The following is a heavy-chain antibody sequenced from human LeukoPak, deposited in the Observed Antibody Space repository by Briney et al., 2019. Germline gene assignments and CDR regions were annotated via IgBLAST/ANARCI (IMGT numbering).Heavy chain of an antibody. Sequence: GGSLRLSCAASGFTFSSYAMHWVRQAPGKGLEWVTFIQYDGTNKYYADSVKGRFTISRDNSKNTLYLQMNSLRAEDTAVYYCARDPYSGTYSDYYYYYMDVWGKGTTVTVSS. CDR3: ARDPYSGTYSDYYYYYMDV. V-gene: IGHV3-30*02. J-gene: IGHJ6*03. CDR2: IQYDGTNK. D-gene: IGHD1-26*01. CDR1: GFTFSSYA.